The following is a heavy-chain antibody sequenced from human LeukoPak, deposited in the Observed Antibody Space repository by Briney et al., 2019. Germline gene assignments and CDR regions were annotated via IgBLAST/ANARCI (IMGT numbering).Heavy chain of an antibody. D-gene: IGHD5-18*01. CDR2: ISYDGSNK. CDR1: GFTFSSYA. CDR3: ARDQRSYGFDY. V-gene: IGHV3-30-3*01. Sequence: GGSLRLSCAASGFTFSSYAMHWVRQAPGKGLEWAAVISYDGSNKYYADSVKGRFTISRDNSKNTLYLQMNSLRAEDTAVYYCARDQRSYGFDYWGQGTLVTVSS. J-gene: IGHJ4*02.